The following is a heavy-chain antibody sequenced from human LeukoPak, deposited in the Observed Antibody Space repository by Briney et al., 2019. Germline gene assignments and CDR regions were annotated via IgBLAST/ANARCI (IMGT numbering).Heavy chain of an antibody. Sequence: PGGSLRLSCAASGFTFTIYGMNWLRQAPGKGLEWVSHLSGRSDSIYYAESVKGRFTISRDNARNSLYLQMNSLRDEDTAVYYCARDFRYRDSSGYYSFDYWGQGTLVTVSS. CDR2: LSGRSDSI. J-gene: IGHJ4*02. CDR1: GFTFTIYG. CDR3: ARDFRYRDSSGYYSFDY. D-gene: IGHD3-22*01. V-gene: IGHV3-48*02.